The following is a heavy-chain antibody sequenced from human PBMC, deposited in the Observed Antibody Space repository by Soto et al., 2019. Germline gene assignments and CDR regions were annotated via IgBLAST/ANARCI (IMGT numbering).Heavy chain of an antibody. J-gene: IGHJ4*02. D-gene: IGHD6-13*01. V-gene: IGHV3-30-3*01. CDR3: ASAANDY. Sequence: SLRLSCAASGFTFSSYAMHWVRQAPGKGLEWVAVISYDGSNKYYADSVKGRFTISRDNSKNTLYLQMNSLRAEDTAVYYCASAANDYWGQGTLVTVSS. CDR1: GFTFSSYA. CDR2: ISYDGSNK.